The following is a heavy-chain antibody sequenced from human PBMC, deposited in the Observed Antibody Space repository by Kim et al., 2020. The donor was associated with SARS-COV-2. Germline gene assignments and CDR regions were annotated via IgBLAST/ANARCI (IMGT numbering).Heavy chain of an antibody. CDR2: INPNSGGT. Sequence: ASVKVSCKASGYTFTGYYMHWVRQAPGQGLEWMGWINPNSGGTNYAQKFQGRVTMTRDTSISTAYMELSRLRSDDTAVYYCARDPPRVATYYFDYWGQGTLVTVSS. CDR1: GYTFTGYY. J-gene: IGHJ4*02. V-gene: IGHV1-2*02. D-gene: IGHD2-15*01. CDR3: ARDPPRVATYYFDY.